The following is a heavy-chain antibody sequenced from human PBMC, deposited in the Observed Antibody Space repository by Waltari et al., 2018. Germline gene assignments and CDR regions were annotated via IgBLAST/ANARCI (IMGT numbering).Heavy chain of an antibody. Sequence: EVQLVESGGGLVQSGGSLRRSCAASGFTFSSYAMSWARQAPGKGLEWISSSRAGGGSTYYADSVKGRFTISRDNSKNTLYLQMNSLRVEDTAVYYCAKGECGTTSCYWEYYYYMDVWGKGTTVTVSS. CDR1: GFTFSSYA. J-gene: IGHJ6*03. CDR3: AKGECGTTSCYWEYYYYMDV. CDR2: SRAGGGST. V-gene: IGHV3-23*04. D-gene: IGHD2-2*01.